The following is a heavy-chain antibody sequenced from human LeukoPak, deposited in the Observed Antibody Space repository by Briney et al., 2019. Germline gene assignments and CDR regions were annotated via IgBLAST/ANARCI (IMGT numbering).Heavy chain of an antibody. V-gene: IGHV4-4*07. CDR3: ARDVVAAAGSFEY. D-gene: IGHD6-13*01. CDR2: IYSSGST. J-gene: IGHJ4*02. Sequence: SETLSLTCTVSGESINSFYWSWTRQPAGKGLEWIGRIYSSGSTNYSPSLKSRVTMSVDTSKNQFSLKLSSVTAADTAVYYCARDVVAAAGSFEYWGQGTLVTVSS. CDR1: GESINSFY.